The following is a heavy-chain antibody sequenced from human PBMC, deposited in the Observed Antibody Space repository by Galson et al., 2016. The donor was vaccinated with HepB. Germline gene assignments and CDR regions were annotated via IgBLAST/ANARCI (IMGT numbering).Heavy chain of an antibody. Sequence: SCKASGYPFISYGINWVRQAPGQGLEWMGWISPYNGNTKYAQKLQGRVTMTTDTSTSTAYMELRGLRSDDTAVYYCARGDDFWDYWGQGTLVTVSS. CDR1: GYPFISYG. CDR3: ARGDDFWDY. CDR2: ISPYNGNT. D-gene: IGHD3-3*01. J-gene: IGHJ4*02. V-gene: IGHV1-18*04.